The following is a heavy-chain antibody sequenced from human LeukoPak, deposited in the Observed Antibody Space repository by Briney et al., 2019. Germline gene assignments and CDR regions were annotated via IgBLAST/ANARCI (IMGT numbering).Heavy chain of an antibody. D-gene: IGHD4-11*01. V-gene: IGHV4-61*02. Sequence: PSQTLSLTCTVSGGSISSGSYYWSWIRQPAGKGLEWIGRIYTSGSTNYNPSLKSRVTISVDTSKNQFSLKLSSVAAADTAVYYCASCTVTTNWYFDLWGRGTLVTVSS. CDR1: GGSISSGSYY. CDR3: ASCTVTTNWYFDL. CDR2: IYTSGST. J-gene: IGHJ2*01.